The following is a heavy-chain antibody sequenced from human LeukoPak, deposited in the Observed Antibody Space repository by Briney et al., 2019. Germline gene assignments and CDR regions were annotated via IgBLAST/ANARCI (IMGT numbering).Heavy chain of an antibody. CDR2: IYYTRRP. V-gene: IGHV4-39*01. CDR1: GGFISSSSYS. J-gene: IGHJ5*02. Sequence: SETLSPTCTFCGGFISSSSYSWGWIRQPPGKGLEWTGSIYYTRRPYNNPSLKSRLTMSVATSQNQFSLELSSVTAADTAVYYCAQSLGSSNWIGNWFDPWGQGILVTVSS. D-gene: IGHD6-13*01. CDR3: AQSLGSSNWIGNWFDP.